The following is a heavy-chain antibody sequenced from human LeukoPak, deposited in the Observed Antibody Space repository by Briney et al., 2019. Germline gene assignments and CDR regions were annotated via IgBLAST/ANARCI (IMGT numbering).Heavy chain of an antibody. D-gene: IGHD3-16*01. CDR3: AKGRGFRVWDPWDN. Sequence: GGSLRLSCAAPGFTFSTFAMIWVRQPPGKGLEWVSSIFPSGGEIHYADSVRGRFTISRDNSKNTLFLEMNSLRVEDTAVYYCAKGRGFRVWDPWDNWGQGTLVTVSS. J-gene: IGHJ4*02. CDR2: IFPSGGEI. CDR1: GFTFSTFA. V-gene: IGHV3-23*01.